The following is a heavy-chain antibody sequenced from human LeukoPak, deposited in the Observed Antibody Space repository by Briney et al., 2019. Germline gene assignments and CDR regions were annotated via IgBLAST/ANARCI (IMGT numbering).Heavy chain of an antibody. J-gene: IGHJ5*02. CDR3: AVVPAAMGDWFDP. CDR1: GYTFTSYY. CDR2: INPSGGST. D-gene: IGHD2-2*01. Sequence: ASVKVSCKASGYTFTSYYMRWVRQAPGQGLEWMGIINPSGGSTSYAQKFQGRVTMTRDTSTSTVYMELSSLRSGDTAVYYCAVVPAAMGDWFDPWGQGTLVTVSS. V-gene: IGHV1-46*01.